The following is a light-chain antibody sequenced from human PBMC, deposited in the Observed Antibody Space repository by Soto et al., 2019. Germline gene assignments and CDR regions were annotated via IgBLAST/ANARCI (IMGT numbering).Light chain of an antibody. CDR1: QSIRDY. J-gene: IGKJ4*01. CDR2: ASS. Sequence: IEMPQTPSSLSRSVGDRVTIPCXASQSIRDYLNWYQQKLGLAPKLLIYASSTLQSGVPSRFSGSGSGTDFTLTISSLQPEDFATYYCQQSYLTPLTFGGGTKADI. V-gene: IGKV1-39*01. CDR3: QQSYLTPLT.